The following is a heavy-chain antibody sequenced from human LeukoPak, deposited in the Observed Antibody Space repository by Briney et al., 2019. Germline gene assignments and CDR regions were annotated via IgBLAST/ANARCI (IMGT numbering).Heavy chain of an antibody. CDR1: GASISTYY. D-gene: IGHD6-6*01. V-gene: IGHV4-59*01. CDR3: ACGEEYIGGIFDY. CDR2: IYYSGST. J-gene: IGHJ4*02. Sequence: PSETLSLTCTVSGASISTYYWSWIRQPPGKGLEWIGYIYYSGSTNYNPSLKSRVTISVDTSKNQFSLKLTSVTAADTAMYCCACGEEYIGGIFDYWGQGTLVTVSS.